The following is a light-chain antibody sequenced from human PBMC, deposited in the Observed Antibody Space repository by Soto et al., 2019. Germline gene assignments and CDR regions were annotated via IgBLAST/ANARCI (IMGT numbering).Light chain of an antibody. CDR2: AAS. Sequence: DIQMTQSPSSLSASVGDRVTITCRASQIISSYLNWYQQKPGEAPNLLIYAASNLQSGVPSRFSGSGSGTDFTLTISSLQPEDFAIYYCQQSYDFPLTFGGGTRVEIK. V-gene: IGKV1-39*01. CDR1: QIISSY. CDR3: QQSYDFPLT. J-gene: IGKJ4*01.